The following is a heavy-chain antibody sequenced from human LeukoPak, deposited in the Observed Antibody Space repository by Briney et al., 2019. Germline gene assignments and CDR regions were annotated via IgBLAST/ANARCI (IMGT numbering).Heavy chain of an antibody. D-gene: IGHD2-15*01. V-gene: IGHV4-59*01. Sequence: SETLSLTCTVSGASITTYYWSWIRQPPGRRLEWIAYMYYSGSPNYNPSLKSRVTMSVDTSENQFSLKLSSVTAADTAVYYCARVDGGYCSGGSCYANRFDPWGQGTLVTVSS. J-gene: IGHJ5*02. CDR1: GASITTYY. CDR2: MYYSGSP. CDR3: ARVDGGYCSGGSCYANRFDP.